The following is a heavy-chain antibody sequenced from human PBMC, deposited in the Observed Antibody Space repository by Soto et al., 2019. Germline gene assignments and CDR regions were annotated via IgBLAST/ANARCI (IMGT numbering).Heavy chain of an antibody. D-gene: IGHD6-19*01. Sequence: QVQLVESGGGVVQPGRSLRLSCAASGFTFSNYAIRWVRQAPGKGLEWVAAISYDGSNKYYADSVKGRFTISRDNSKSTLYLQVNSLRADDTAVYYCARGTTTGWYYFDYWSQGTLVTVSS. J-gene: IGHJ4*02. CDR2: ISYDGSNK. CDR1: GFTFSNYA. V-gene: IGHV3-30-3*01. CDR3: ARGTTTGWYYFDY.